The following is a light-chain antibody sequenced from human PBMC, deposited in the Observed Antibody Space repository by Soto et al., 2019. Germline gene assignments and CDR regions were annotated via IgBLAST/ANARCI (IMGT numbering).Light chain of an antibody. CDR1: QSISRN. V-gene: IGKV3-11*01. J-gene: IGKJ3*01. CDR3: QQRSDLPVT. CDR2: DAS. Sequence: LTQSPSSLSSSLGDRVTIPGRASQSISRNLAWYQQKPGKAPRLLIHDASNRETGIPARFSGSGSGTDFTLTISSLQSEDFAVYYCQQRSDLPVTFGHGTKVDIK.